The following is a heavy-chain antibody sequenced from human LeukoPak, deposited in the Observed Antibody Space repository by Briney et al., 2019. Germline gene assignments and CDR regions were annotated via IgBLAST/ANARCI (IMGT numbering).Heavy chain of an antibody. D-gene: IGHD2-8*01. J-gene: IGHJ5*02. V-gene: IGHV1-2*02. Sequence: ASVKVSCKASGYTFTGYYMHWVRQAPGQGLEWMGWINPNSGGTNYAQKFQGRVTMTRDTSISTAYMELSRLRSDDTAVYYCARVSRYRTNGVCSWFDPWGQGTLVTVSS. CDR3: ARVSRYRTNGVCSWFDP. CDR1: GYTFTGYY. CDR2: INPNSGGT.